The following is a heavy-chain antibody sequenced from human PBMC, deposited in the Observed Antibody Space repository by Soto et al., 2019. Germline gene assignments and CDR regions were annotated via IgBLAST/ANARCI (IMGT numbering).Heavy chain of an antibody. CDR3: ERPSLQGVAFPYDAFDI. CDR2: IYPGDSDT. Sequence: GESLKISCKGSGYSFTSYWIGWVRQMPGKGLEWMGIIYPGDSDTRYSPSFQGQVTISADKSISTAYLQWSSLKASESAMYYCERPSLQGVAFPYDAFDIWGQGTMVTVS. D-gene: IGHD3-3*02. J-gene: IGHJ3*02. CDR1: GYSFTSYW. V-gene: IGHV5-51*01.